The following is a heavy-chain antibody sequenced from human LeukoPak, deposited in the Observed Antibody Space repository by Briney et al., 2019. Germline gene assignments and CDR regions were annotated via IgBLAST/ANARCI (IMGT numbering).Heavy chain of an antibody. CDR3: ARDGGGSLHGMDV. CDR1: GGSISSGVYC. Sequence: PSQTLSLTCTVSGGSISSGVYCWSWIRQRPWEGLQWIGYICSSGSAYYNASLKSRVSMSTDTSNNQFSLKLNSVTAADTAVYYCARDGGGSLHGMDVWGQGTTVTVSS. D-gene: IGHD2-15*01. V-gene: IGHV4-31*03. CDR2: ICSSGSA. J-gene: IGHJ6*02.